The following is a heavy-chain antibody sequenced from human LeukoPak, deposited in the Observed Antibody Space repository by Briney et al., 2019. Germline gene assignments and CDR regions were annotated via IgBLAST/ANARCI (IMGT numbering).Heavy chain of an antibody. CDR2: ISSGGSIT. CDR1: GFIFSDHY. V-gene: IGHV3-11*04. CDR3: AKDISTRVGTAHFDY. J-gene: IGHJ4*02. D-gene: IGHD2-15*01. Sequence: PGESLRLSCAASGFIFSDHYMSWVRLAPGKGLEWVSYISSGGSITHYADSVKGRFTISRDNAKNSVYMQMNSLRAEDTAVYYCAKDISTRVGTAHFDYWGQGTLVTVSS.